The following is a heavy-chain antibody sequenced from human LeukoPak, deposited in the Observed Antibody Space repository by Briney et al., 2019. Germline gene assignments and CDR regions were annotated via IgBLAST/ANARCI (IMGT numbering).Heavy chain of an antibody. D-gene: IGHD3-16*01. CDR3: ARDLISKFDY. J-gene: IGHJ4*02. V-gene: IGHV1-69*04. CDR2: IIPILGIA. CDR1: GGTFSSYA. Sequence: GASVKVSCKASGGTFSSYAISWVRQAPGQGLGWMGRIIPILGIANYAQKFQGRVTITADKSTSTAYMELSSLRSEDTAAYYCARDLISKFDYWGQGTLVTVSS.